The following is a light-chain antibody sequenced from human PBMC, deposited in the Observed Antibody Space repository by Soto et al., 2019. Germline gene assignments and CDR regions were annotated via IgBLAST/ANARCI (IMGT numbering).Light chain of an antibody. CDR1: KNDIGVYDF. J-gene: IGLJ1*01. Sequence: QSVLTQLPSASGSPGQSVTISCTGTKNDIGVYDFVSWYQHHPGKAPRLIIYEVVQRPSGVPDRFSGSKSGNTASLTVSGLQAADEAHYFCKSYAGSNTYVFGSGTKVTVL. CDR3: KSYAGSNTYV. V-gene: IGLV2-8*01. CDR2: EVV.